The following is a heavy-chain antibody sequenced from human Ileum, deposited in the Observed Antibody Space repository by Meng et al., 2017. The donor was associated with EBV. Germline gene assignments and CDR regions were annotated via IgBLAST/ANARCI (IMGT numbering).Heavy chain of an antibody. CDR2: IFHSGSA. J-gene: IGHJ4*02. CDR1: GGSIKTDSS. V-gene: IGHV4-38-2*02. CDR3: ARAPSTSSTRTFDY. Sequence: ESGPGLVKPSETLSLTCRFSGGSIKTDSSWGWIRQPPGKGLEWIGSIFHSGSAYYNPSLKSRVSISVHTSENYFSLNLRSVTAADTAVYYCARAPSTSSTRTFDYWGQGTLVTVSS. D-gene: IGHD5/OR15-5a*01.